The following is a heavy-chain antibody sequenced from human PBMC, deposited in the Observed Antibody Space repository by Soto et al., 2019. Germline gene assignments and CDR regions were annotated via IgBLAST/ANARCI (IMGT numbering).Heavy chain of an antibody. CDR3: ASHSNTPVLRFLGWLFDY. J-gene: IGHJ4*02. Sequence: QLQLQESGPGLVNPSETLSLTCTVYGGSISSSSYYWGWIRQPPGKGLEWFGSIYYSGSTYYNPSLKSRVTLPVDTSMNQVSLKLSSVTAAYTAVYYCASHSNTPVLRFLGWLFDYWGQGTLVTVFS. D-gene: IGHD3-3*01. CDR2: IYYSGST. V-gene: IGHV4-39*01. CDR1: GGSISSSSYY.